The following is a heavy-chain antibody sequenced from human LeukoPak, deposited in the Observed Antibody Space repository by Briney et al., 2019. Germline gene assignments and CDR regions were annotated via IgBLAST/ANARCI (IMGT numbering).Heavy chain of an antibody. D-gene: IGHD3-10*01. CDR1: GYTFTSYA. Sequence: ASVKVSCKASGYTFTSYAMHWVRQAPGQRLEWMGWINAGNGNTKYSQKFQGRVTITRDTSTSTAYMELSSLRSEDTAVYYCYGTMVRGVTRGHAFDIWGQGTMVTVSS. J-gene: IGHJ3*02. CDR2: INAGNGNT. V-gene: IGHV1-3*01. CDR3: YGTMVRGVTRGHAFDI.